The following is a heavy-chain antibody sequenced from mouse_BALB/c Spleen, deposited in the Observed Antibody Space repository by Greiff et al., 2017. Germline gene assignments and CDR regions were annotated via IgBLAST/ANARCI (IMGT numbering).Heavy chain of an antibody. V-gene: IGHV1-14*01. CDR3: ARERVTTVADYFDY. CDR1: GYTFTSYV. D-gene: IGHD1-1*01. Sequence: EVQLVESGPELVKPGASVKMSCKASGYTFTSYVMHWVKQKPGQGLEWIGYINPYNDGTKYNEKFKGKATLTSDKSSSTAYMELSSLTSEDSAVYYCARERVTTVADYFDYWGQGTTLTVSS. J-gene: IGHJ2*01. CDR2: INPYNDGT.